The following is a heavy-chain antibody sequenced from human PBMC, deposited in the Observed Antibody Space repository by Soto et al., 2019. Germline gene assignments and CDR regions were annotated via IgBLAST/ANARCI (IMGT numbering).Heavy chain of an antibody. J-gene: IGHJ3*02. Sequence: PGGSLRLSCTASGFTFSSYAMSWVRQAPGKGLEWVSGISGSGGSTYYADSVKGRFTISRDNSKNTLYLQMNSLRVEDTAVYYCARAAMVSFDSFDIWGQGTMVTVSS. CDR3: ARAAMVSFDSFDI. D-gene: IGHD5-18*01. V-gene: IGHV3-23*01. CDR1: GFTFSSYA. CDR2: ISGSGGST.